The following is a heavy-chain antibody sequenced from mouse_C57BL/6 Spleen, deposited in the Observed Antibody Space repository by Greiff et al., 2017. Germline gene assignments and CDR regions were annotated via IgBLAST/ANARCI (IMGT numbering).Heavy chain of an antibody. CDR1: GFSLTSYA. J-gene: IGHJ1*03. CDR3: ARKAIYYYGSSPWYFDV. V-gene: IGHV2-9-1*01. D-gene: IGHD1-1*01. Sequence: VKLVESGPGLVAPSQSLSITCTVSGFSLTSYAISWVRQPPGKGLEWLGVIWTGGGTNYNSALKSRLSISKDNSKSQVFLKMNSLQTDDTARYYCARKAIYYYGSSPWYFDVWGTGTTVTVSS. CDR2: IWTGGGT.